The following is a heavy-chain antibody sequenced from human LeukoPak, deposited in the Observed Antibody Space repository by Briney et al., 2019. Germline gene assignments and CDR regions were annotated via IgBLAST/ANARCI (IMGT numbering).Heavy chain of an antibody. J-gene: IGHJ3*02. CDR1: GYTFTGYY. CDR3: ASPIVGATYAFDI. D-gene: IGHD1-26*01. Sequence: ASVKVSCKASGYTFTGYYMHWVRQAPGQGLEWMGWINPNSGGTNYAQKFQGRVTMTRDTSISTAYMELSRLRSDDTAVYYCASPIVGATYAFDIWGQGTMVTVSS. V-gene: IGHV1-2*02. CDR2: INPNSGGT.